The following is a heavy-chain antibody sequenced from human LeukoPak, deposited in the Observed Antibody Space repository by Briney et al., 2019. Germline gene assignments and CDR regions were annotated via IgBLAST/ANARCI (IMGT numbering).Heavy chain of an antibody. CDR1: GGSFSGYY. D-gene: IGHD5-12*01. Sequence: SETLSLTCAVYGGSFSGYYWSWIRQPPGKGLEWIGEINHSGSTNYNPSLKSRVTISVDTSKNQFSLKLSSVTAADTAVYYCARALGYDDTFDYWGQGTLVTVSS. CDR2: INHSGST. J-gene: IGHJ4*02. V-gene: IGHV4-34*01. CDR3: ARALGYDDTFDY.